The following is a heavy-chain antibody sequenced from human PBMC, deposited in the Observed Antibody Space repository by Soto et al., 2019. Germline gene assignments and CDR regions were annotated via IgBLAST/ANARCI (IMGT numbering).Heavy chain of an antibody. CDR3: ARGGVY. J-gene: IGHJ1*01. V-gene: IGHV3-33*01. CDR1: GFTFSSYG. D-gene: IGHD2-8*01. Sequence: GGSLRLSCAASGFTFSSYGMHWVRQAPGKGLEWVAVIWYDGSNKYYADSVKGRFTISRDNVQRTLHLQMDSLRVEDTGVYYCARGGVYWGRGTLVTVSS. CDR2: IWYDGSNK.